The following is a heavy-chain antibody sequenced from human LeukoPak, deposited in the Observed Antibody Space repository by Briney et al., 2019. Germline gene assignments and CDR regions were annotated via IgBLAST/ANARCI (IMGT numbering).Heavy chain of an antibody. Sequence: GGSLRLSCAASGFTFNTYWMHWVRQAPGEGPVWVAHILNDGGSTSYADSVKGRFIISRDNAKNALSLQMNSLRAEDTAVYYCVRHNYGYDYWGQGTPVTVSS. CDR2: ILNDGGST. CDR1: GFTFNTYW. J-gene: IGHJ4*02. D-gene: IGHD5-18*01. V-gene: IGHV3-74*01. CDR3: VRHNYGYDY.